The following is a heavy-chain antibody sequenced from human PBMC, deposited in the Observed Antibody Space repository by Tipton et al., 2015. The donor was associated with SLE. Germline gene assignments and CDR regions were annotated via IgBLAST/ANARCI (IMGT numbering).Heavy chain of an antibody. J-gene: IGHJ4*02. V-gene: IGHV4-61*02. D-gene: IGHD6-19*01. Sequence: TLSLTCTASSGSISSGSYYWSWIRQPAGKGLEWIGRIYTSGSTNYNPSLKSRVTISVDTSKNQFSLKLSSVTAADTAVYYCARGRIAVAGNHFDYWGQGTLVTVSS. CDR2: IYTSGST. CDR3: ARGRIAVAGNHFDY. CDR1: SGSISSGSYY.